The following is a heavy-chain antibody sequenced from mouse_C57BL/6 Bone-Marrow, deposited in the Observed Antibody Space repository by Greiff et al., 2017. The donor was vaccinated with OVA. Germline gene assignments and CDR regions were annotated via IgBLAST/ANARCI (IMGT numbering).Heavy chain of an antibody. J-gene: IGHJ2*01. D-gene: IGHD2-4*01. CDR3: ARRKTMITTGYYFDY. V-gene: IGHV3-8*01. CDR2: ISYSGST. CDR1: GYSITSDY. Sequence: EVQGVESGPGLAKPSQTLSLTCSVTGYSITSDYWNWIRKFPGNKLEYMGYISYSGSTYYNPSLKSRISITRDTSKNQYYLQLNSVTTEDTATYYCARRKTMITTGYYFDYWGQGTTLTVSS.